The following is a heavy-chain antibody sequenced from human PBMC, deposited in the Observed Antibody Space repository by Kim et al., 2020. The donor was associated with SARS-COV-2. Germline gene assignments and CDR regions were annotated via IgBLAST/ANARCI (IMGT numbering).Heavy chain of an antibody. CDR1: GFTFSAFY. D-gene: IGHD3-16*01. V-gene: IGHV3-11*05. J-gene: IGHJ4*02. CDR3: ARDLYASGSYGFDY. CDR2: IISGNGYT. Sequence: GGSLRLSCAASGFTFSAFYMSWIRQPPGKGLEWVSTIISGNGYTNYADSAKGRFTMSRDNAQNSLYLQMNSLRAEDTAVYYCARDLYASGSYGFDYWGQGTLVTVS.